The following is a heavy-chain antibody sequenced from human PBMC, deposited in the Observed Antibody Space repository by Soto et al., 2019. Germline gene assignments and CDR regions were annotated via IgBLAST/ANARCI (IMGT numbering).Heavy chain of an antibody. V-gene: IGHV3-48*02. Sequence: PGGSLRLSCAASGFTFSSYSMNWVRQAPGKGLEWVSYISSSSSTIYYADSVKGRFTISRDNAKNSLYLQMNSLRDEDTAVYYCASGEDTAMAPRVYYFDYWGQGTLVTVSS. D-gene: IGHD5-18*01. CDR2: ISSSSSTI. CDR3: ASGEDTAMAPRVYYFDY. CDR1: GFTFSSYS. J-gene: IGHJ4*02.